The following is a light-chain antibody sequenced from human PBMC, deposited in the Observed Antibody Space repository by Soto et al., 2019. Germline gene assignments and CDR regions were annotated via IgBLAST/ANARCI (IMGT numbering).Light chain of an antibody. CDR3: QQYDNLPLT. V-gene: IGKV1-33*01. CDR2: DTY. J-gene: IGKJ4*01. CDR1: QDISNY. Sequence: DIQMTQSPSSLSASVGDTVTITCQASQDISNYLNWYQQKPGKAPKLLIYDTYNLETAVPSTFSGSGHGTNSSFTISSLQPEDIATYYCQQYDNLPLTFGGGTRVEI.